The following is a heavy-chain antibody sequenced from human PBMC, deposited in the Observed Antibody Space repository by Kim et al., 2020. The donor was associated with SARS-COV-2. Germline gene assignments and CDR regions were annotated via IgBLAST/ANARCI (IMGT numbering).Heavy chain of an antibody. CDR3: AKDQKLYDILTCHNWFDP. CDR2: ISGSGGST. V-gene: IGHV3-23*01. J-gene: IGHJ5*02. Sequence: GGSLRLSCAASGFTFSSYAMSWVRQAPGKGLEWVSAISGSGGSTYYADSVKGRFTISRDNSKNTLYLQMNSLRAEDTAVYYCAKDQKLYDILTCHNWFDPWGQGTLVTVSS. D-gene: IGHD3-9*01. CDR1: GFTFSSYA.